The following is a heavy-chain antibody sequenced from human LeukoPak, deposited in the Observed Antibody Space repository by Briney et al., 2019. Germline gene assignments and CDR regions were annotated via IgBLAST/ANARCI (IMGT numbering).Heavy chain of an antibody. V-gene: IGHV3-23*01. CDR3: AKDPNGDYIGAFDF. J-gene: IGHJ3*01. CDR2: IGGRGDNI. D-gene: IGHD4-17*01. CDR1: GLMFSNYA. Sequence: GGSLRLSCAVSGLMFSNYAMIWVRQAPGKGLEWVSSIGGRGDNIHYAESLKGRFTISRDNSKNTLFLQMNNLRADDTAVYYCAKDPNGDYIGAFDFWGQGTLVSVSS.